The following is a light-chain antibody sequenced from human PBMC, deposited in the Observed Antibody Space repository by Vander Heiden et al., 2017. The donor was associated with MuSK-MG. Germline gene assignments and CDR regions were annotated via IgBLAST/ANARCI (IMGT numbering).Light chain of an antibody. J-gene: IGKJ4*01. CDR2: DAS. V-gene: IGKV1-33*01. CDR1: QDISNY. CDR3: QQYDNLPLT. Sequence: DIQMTQSPSSLSASVGDRVTITCQASQDISNYLNWYQQKPGKAPKLLIYDASNLEPGVPSRVSGSGSGTDFTFTISSLQPEDIATYYCQQYDNLPLTFGGGTKVEIK.